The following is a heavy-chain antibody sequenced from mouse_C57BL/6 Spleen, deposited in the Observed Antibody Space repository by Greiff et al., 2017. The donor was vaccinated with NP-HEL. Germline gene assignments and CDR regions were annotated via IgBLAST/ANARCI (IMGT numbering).Heavy chain of an antibody. J-gene: IGHJ3*01. V-gene: IGHV5-4*01. CDR3: ARDTPYGNSFAY. D-gene: IGHD2-1*01. CDR1: GFTFSSYA. Sequence: EVHLVESGGGLVKPGGSLKLSCAASGFTFSSYAMSWVRQTPEKRLEWVATISDGGSYTYYPDNVKGRFTISRDNAKNNLYLQMSHLKSEDTAMYYCARDTPYGNSFAYWGQGTLVTVSA. CDR2: ISDGGSYT.